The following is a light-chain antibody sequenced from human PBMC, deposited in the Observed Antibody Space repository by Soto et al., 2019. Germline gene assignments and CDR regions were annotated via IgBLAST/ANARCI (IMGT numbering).Light chain of an antibody. CDR2: GTS. V-gene: IGKV1-5*01. Sequence: DIQMTQSPSSLPASVGDRISITCRASQSIGNYLSWYQQKPGKAPKLLIYGTSNLQGGVPSRFSGSGAGTEFTLTISSLQPDDFATYYCQHYNSYSEAFGQGTKVDIK. CDR1: QSIGNY. CDR3: QHYNSYSEA. J-gene: IGKJ1*01.